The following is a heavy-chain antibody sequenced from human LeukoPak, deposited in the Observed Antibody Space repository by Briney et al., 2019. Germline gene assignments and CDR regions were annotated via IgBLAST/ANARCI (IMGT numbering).Heavy chain of an antibody. D-gene: IGHD3-10*01. V-gene: IGHV1-24*01. J-gene: IGHJ5*02. CDR1: GYTLTELS. CDR2: FDPEDGET. Sequence: ASVKVSCKVSGYTLTELSMHWVRQAPGKGLEWMGGFDPEDGETIYAQKFQGRVTMTEDTSTDTACMALSSLRSEDTAVYYCATDPRPYYYGSGSYNNWFDPWGQGTLVTVSS. CDR3: ATDPRPYYYGSGSYNNWFDP.